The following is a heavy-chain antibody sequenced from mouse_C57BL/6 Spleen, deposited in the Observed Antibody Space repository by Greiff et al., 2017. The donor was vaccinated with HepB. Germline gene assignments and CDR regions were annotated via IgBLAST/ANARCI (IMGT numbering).Heavy chain of an antibody. J-gene: IGHJ4*01. CDR1: GYTFTDYE. Sequence: QVQLQQSGAELVRPGASVTLSCKASGYTFTDYEMHWVKQIPVHGLEWIGAIDPETGGTAYNQKFKGKAILTADKSSSTAYMELRSLTSEDSAVYYCTVEGAMDYWGQGTSVTVSS. V-gene: IGHV1-15*01. CDR2: IDPETGGT. CDR3: TVEGAMDY.